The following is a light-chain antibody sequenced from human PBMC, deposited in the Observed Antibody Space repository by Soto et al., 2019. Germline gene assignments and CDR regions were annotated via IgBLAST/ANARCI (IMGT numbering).Light chain of an antibody. CDR2: RDS. J-gene: IGLJ3*02. CDR3: QVWDSSTARV. V-gene: IGLV3-9*01. CDR1: NIGSKN. Sequence: SYELTQPLSVSVALGQTARITCGGHNIGSKNVHWYQQKPGQAPVLVIYRDSNRPSGIPERFSGSNSGNTATLTFSRAQAVDESDYYGQVWDSSTARVFGGGTKVTVL.